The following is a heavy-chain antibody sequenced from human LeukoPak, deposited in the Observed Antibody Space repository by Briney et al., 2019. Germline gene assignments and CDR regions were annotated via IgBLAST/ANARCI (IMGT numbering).Heavy chain of an antibody. J-gene: IGHJ6*03. CDR2: MSPNSGTT. CDR3: ARGRGADFYYYYMDV. V-gene: IGHV1-8*01. D-gene: IGHD1-26*01. Sequence: ASVKVSCKASGYSFTSYDINWVRQAPGQGLEWMGWMSPNSGTTGYAQNFQGRVTMTRDTSMSTAYMELTSLRSDDTAVYYCARGRGADFYYYYMDVWGKGTTVTISS. CDR1: GYSFTSYD.